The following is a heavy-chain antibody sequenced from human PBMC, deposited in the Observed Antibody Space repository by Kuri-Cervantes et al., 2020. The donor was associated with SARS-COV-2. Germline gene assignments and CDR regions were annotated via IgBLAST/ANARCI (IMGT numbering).Heavy chain of an antibody. CDR2: INYSGSS. J-gene: IGHJ6*02. CDR1: GGSISSDY. V-gene: IGHV4-59*12. D-gene: IGHD6-19*01. Sequence: ESLKISCTVSGGSISSDYWSWIRQPPGKGLEWIGFINYSGSSNYNPSLKSRVSISVDTSKNQFSLRLSSVTAADTAVYYCAREGIAVAGHYYGMDAWGQGTTVTVSS. CDR3: AREGIAVAGHYYGMDA.